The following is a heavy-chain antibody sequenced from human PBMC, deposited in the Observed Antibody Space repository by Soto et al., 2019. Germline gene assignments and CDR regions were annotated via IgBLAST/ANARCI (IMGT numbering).Heavy chain of an antibody. CDR3: SKGTGTTRLYSMDV. V-gene: IGHV3-23*01. Sequence: PGGSLRLSCVASGFIFHTYVMNWVRQAPGKGLEWVASISASGDSTYYADSLKGRFTISRDNSKDTLCLQMNSLRAEDTALYYCSKGTGTTRLYSMDVWGQGTTVTVSS. J-gene: IGHJ6*02. CDR2: ISASGDST. D-gene: IGHD1-7*01. CDR1: GFIFHTYV.